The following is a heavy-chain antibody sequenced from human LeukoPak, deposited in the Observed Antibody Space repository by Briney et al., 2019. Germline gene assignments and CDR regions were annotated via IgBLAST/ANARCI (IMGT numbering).Heavy chain of an antibody. V-gene: IGHV4-59*01. CDR1: GGSISSYY. D-gene: IGHD6-13*01. Sequence: SETLSLTCTVSGGSISSYYWSWIRQPPGKGLEWIGYIYYSGSTNYNPSLKSRVTISVDTSKNQFSLKLSPVTAADTAVYYCARDFAGYEDWGQGTLVTVSS. J-gene: IGHJ4*02. CDR2: IYYSGST. CDR3: ARDFAGYED.